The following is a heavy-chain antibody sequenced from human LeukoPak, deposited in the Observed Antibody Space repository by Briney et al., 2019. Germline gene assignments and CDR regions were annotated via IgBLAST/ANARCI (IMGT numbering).Heavy chain of an antibody. Sequence: GGSLRLSCAASGFTFSSYGMHWVRQAPGKGLEWVAFIRYDGSNKYYADSVKGRLTISRDNSKNTLYLQMNSLRAEDTAVYYCANLLGYCSSTSCGYDYWGQGTLVTVSS. J-gene: IGHJ4*02. CDR2: IRYDGSNK. D-gene: IGHD2-2*01. CDR3: ANLLGYCSSTSCGYDY. V-gene: IGHV3-30*02. CDR1: GFTFSSYG.